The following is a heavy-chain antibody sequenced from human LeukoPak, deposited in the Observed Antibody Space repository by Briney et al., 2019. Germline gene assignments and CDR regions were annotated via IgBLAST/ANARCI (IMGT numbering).Heavy chain of an antibody. D-gene: IGHD3-22*01. J-gene: IGHJ6*03. CDR3: ARGPPLGMDSSGYYLYYYYMDV. CDR2: IYYSGST. CDR1: GGSISSSSYY. V-gene: IGHV4-39*07. Sequence: SETLSLTCTVSGGSISSSSYYWGWIRQPPGKGLEWIGNIYYSGSTYYNPSLKSRVTISVDTSKNQFSLKLSSVTAADTAVYYCARGPPLGMDSSGYYLYYYYMDVWGKGTTVTVS.